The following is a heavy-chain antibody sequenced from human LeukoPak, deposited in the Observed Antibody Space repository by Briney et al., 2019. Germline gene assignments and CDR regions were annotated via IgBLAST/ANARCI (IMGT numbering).Heavy chain of an antibody. CDR2: VNPNDGAR. Sequence: ASVKVSCKASGYPFSTYWLHWVRQAPGQGLEWMGFVNPNDGARIYAQKFQGRITMTRDTSTKTVFMELSSLRSEDTAVYYCARGLYYYDRSTYDDFDYWGQGTLVTVSS. CDR1: GYPFSTYW. V-gene: IGHV1-46*01. J-gene: IGHJ4*02. D-gene: IGHD3-22*01. CDR3: ARGLYYYDRSTYDDFDY.